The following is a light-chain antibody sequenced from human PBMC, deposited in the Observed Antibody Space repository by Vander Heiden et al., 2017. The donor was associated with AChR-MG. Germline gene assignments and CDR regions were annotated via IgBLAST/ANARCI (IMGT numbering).Light chain of an antibody. Sequence: EIVLTQPPGTLSLSPGERATLSCRASQSVSSSYLAWYQQEPGQAPRLLIYGASSRATGIPDRFSGSGSGTDFTLTISRLEPEDFAVYYCQQYGSSPWTFGQGTKVEIK. J-gene: IGKJ1*01. V-gene: IGKV3-20*01. CDR2: GAS. CDR1: QSVSSSY. CDR3: QQYGSSPWT.